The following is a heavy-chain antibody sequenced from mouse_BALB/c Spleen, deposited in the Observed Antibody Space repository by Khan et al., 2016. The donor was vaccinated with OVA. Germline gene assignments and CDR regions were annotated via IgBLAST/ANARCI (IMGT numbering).Heavy chain of an antibody. Sequence: VQLQQPGPDLVKPGASVKISCKASGYSFTLYYMTWVKQSHGKSLEWIGRVNPNTGGSDYNQEFKGKAILTVDKSSNTAYMELHSLTSEDSAVYYCARGYDFFAYWGQGNLVTVSA. J-gene: IGHJ3*01. CDR2: VNPNTGGS. CDR3: ARGYDFFAY. CDR1: GYSFTLYY. V-gene: IGHV1-26*01. D-gene: IGHD2-14*01.